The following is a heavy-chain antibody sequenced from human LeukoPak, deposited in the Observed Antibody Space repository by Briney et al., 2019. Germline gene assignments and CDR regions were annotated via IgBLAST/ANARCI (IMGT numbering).Heavy chain of an antibody. CDR1: GDSISSSSYY. J-gene: IGHJ4*02. CDR2: IYYSGST. Sequence: SETLSLTCTVSGDSISSSSYYWGWIRQPPGKGLEWIGVIYYSGSTYYNPSLKSRVTISVDTSKNQFSLKLSSVTAADTAVYYCARDLWGSGIDNWGQGTLVTVSS. V-gene: IGHV4-39*07. D-gene: IGHD3-10*01. CDR3: ARDLWGSGIDN.